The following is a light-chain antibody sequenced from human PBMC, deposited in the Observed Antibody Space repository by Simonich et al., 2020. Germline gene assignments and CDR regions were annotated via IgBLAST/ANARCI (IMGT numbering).Light chain of an antibody. CDR1: SRDGGGYNY. Sequence: QSALTQPASVSGSPGQSITISCTGTSRDGGGYNYVSWYQQHPGKAPNLMIYDVSKRPSGVSNRFSGSKSGNTASLTISGLQAEDEADYYCSSYTSSSTWVFGGGTKLTVL. CDR2: DVS. V-gene: IGLV2-14*01. J-gene: IGLJ3*02. CDR3: SSYTSSSTWV.